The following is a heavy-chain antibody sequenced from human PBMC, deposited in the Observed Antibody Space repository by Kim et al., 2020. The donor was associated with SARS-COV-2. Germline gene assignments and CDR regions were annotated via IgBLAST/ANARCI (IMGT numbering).Heavy chain of an antibody. D-gene: IGHD6-13*01. CDR2: INAGNGNT. V-gene: IGHV1-3*01. J-gene: IGHJ5*02. CDR1: GYTFTSYA. CDR3: ARPTAGIAAAGPFDP. Sequence: ASVKVSCKASGYTFTSYAMHWVRQAPGQRLEWMGWINAGNGNTKYSQKFQGRVTITRDTSAGTAYMELSSLRSEDTAVYYCARPTAGIAAAGPFDPWGQGTLVTVSS.